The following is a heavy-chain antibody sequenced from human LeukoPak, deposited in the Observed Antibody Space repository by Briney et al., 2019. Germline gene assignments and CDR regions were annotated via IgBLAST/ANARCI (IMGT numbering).Heavy chain of an antibody. D-gene: IGHD6-13*01. Sequence: SETLSLTCTVSGGSISSYYWSWIRQPPGEGLEWIGYIYYSGSTNYHPSLKSRVTISVDTPKNQLSLKLSSVTAADTAVYYCARGYSSNFDHWGQGTLVTVSS. V-gene: IGHV4-59*01. CDR2: IYYSGST. CDR3: ARGYSSNFDH. CDR1: GGSISSYY. J-gene: IGHJ4*02.